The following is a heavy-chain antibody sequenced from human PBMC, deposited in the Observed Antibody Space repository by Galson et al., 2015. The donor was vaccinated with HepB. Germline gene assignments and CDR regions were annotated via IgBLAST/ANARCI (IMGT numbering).Heavy chain of an antibody. Sequence: ETLFLTCAVSGGSFSGLYWTWIRQSPDEGLEWIGEINHIGGTNYTPSLKSRATLSVDTSRKQFSLKLRSLNAADTAVYYCARRGGSRLTATCDLWGQGVVVTVSS. CDR2: INHIGGT. V-gene: IGHV4-34*01. D-gene: IGHD2-15*01. J-gene: IGHJ5*02. CDR1: GGSFSGLY. CDR3: ARRGGSRLTATCDL.